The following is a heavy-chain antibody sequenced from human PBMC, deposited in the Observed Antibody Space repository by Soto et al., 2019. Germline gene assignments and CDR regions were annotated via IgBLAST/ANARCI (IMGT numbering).Heavy chain of an antibody. CDR1: GGSISGFY. D-gene: IGHD2-21*02. J-gene: IGHJ4*02. V-gene: IGHV4-4*07. Sequence: SETLSLTCTVAGGSISGFYWSWVRQPAGKGLEWIGRIYSSGATKYNPSLRNRVTMSVDTPTDQYSLNLASMTAADTAVYFCARGPFCGNDCYFDVWGQGTQVTVSS. CDR3: ARGPFCGNDCYFDV. CDR2: IYSSGAT.